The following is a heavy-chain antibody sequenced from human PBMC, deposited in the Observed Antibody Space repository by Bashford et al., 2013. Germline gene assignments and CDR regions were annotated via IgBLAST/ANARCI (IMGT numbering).Heavy chain of an antibody. CDR3: VRRPNVALRPANNYFDP. Sequence: GSLRLSCAASGFTFSSYIMSWVRQAPGKGLEWVSSISSSSSYIYYADSVKGRFTISRDNAEQSLYLQMNSLRAEDTAVYYCVRRPNVALRPANNYFDPWGQGTLVTVSS. CDR1: GFTFSSYI. J-gene: IGHJ5*02. V-gene: IGHV3-21*01. CDR2: ISSSSSYI. D-gene: IGHD6-6*01.